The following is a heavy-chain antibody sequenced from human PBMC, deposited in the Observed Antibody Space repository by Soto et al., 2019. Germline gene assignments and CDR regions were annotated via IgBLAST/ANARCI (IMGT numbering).Heavy chain of an antibody. CDR3: SIDRRRGSCGYDAVDI. Sequence: QVQLVESVGGVVQPGMSLRLSCGASRLTCSSYGMHWVRHAPGTGLEWVALISYDESKKYYADSVKSRFTISRDTSKNTVYLKMDRLRAEDTAVYYWSIDRRRGSCGYDAVDILGQGTLVTVAS. CDR2: ISYDESKK. V-gene: IGHV3-30*03. J-gene: IGHJ3*02. D-gene: IGHD5-18*01. CDR1: RLTCSSYG.